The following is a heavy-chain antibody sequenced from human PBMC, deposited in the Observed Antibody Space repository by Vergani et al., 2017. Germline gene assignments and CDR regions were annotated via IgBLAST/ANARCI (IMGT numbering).Heavy chain of an antibody. CDR2: VYHSGST. CDR1: DASISSSNW. J-gene: IGHJ6*03. V-gene: IGHV4-4*02. D-gene: IGHD4-17*01. CDR3: ARDRGEYGDNQYYYYYMDV. Sequence: QVQLQESGPGLVKPSGTLSLTCDVSDASISSSNWWSWVRQSPGKGLEWIGEVYHSGSTNYNPSLKSRVTISVDKSKNQFSLNLTSVTAADTAVYYCARDRGEYGDNQYYYYYMDVWGKGTTVTVSS.